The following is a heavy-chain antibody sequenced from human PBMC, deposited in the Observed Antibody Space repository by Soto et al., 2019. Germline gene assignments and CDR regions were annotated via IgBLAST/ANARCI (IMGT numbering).Heavy chain of an antibody. CDR3: ARDPTMVRGVPSGFDP. CDR1: GFTFSSYS. J-gene: IGHJ5*02. Sequence: GGSLRLSCAASGFTFSSYSMNWVRQAPGKGLEWVSSISSSSSYIYYADSVKGRFTISRDNAKNSLYLQMNSLRAEDTAVYYCARDPTMVRGVPSGFDPWGQGTLVTVSS. D-gene: IGHD3-10*01. CDR2: ISSSSSYI. V-gene: IGHV3-21*01.